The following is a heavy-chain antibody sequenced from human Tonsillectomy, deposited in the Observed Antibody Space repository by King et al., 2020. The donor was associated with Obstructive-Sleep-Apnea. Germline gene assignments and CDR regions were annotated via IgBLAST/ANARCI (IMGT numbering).Heavy chain of an antibody. V-gene: IGHV4-30-2*01. CDR3: ARGGYSSSVFAEYFQY. J-gene: IGHJ1*01. Sequence: QLQESGSGLVKPSQTLSLTCAVSGGSISSGGYSWSWIRQPPGKGLEWIGYISHSGSTYYNPSLKSRVTISVDRSRNQFSLKLSSVTAADTAVYYCARGGYSSSVFAEYFQYWGQGTLVTVCS. CDR2: ISHSGST. CDR1: GGSISSGGYS. D-gene: IGHD6-6*01.